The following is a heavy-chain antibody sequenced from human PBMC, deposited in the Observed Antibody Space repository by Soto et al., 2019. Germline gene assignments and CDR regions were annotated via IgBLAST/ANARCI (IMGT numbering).Heavy chain of an antibody. V-gene: IGHV3-7*01. CDR1: GFTFSSFW. D-gene: IGHD3-10*01. CDR2: IKQDGSDK. CDR3: ARDVSGKLGHDS. Sequence: VQLVESGGGVVQPGRSLRLSCAASGFTFSSFWMSWARRAPGKGLEWVANIKQDGSDKNYVGSVKGRFTISRDNAKNSLYLQMNSLRVEDTAMYYCARDVSGKLGHDSWGQGTLVTVSS. J-gene: IGHJ4*02.